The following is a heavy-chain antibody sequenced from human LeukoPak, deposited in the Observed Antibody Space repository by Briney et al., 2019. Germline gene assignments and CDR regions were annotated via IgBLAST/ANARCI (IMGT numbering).Heavy chain of an antibody. J-gene: IGHJ5*02. V-gene: IGHV4-4*07. CDR2: IYTSGST. CDR1: GYSISSGYY. CDR3: AREIAAAGLFWFDP. D-gene: IGHD6-13*01. Sequence: SETLSLTCTVSGYSISSGYYWGWIRQPAGKGLEWIGRIYTSGSTNYNPSLKSRVTMSVDTSKDQFSLKLSSVTAADTAVYYCAREIAAAGLFWFDPWGQGTLVTVSS.